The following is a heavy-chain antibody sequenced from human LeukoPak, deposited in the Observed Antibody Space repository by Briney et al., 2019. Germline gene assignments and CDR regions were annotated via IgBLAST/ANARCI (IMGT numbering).Heavy chain of an antibody. Sequence: GGSLSLSCAASGFTFSSYAMTWARQAPGKGLEWVSAISGSGGSTYYADSVKGRFTVSRDNSKNTLYLQMNSLRAEDTAVYYCAKAAAMVTAYYYYYYMDVWGKGTTVTVSS. J-gene: IGHJ6*03. CDR2: ISGSGGST. D-gene: IGHD5-18*01. V-gene: IGHV3-23*01. CDR3: AKAAAMVTAYYYYYYMDV. CDR1: GFTFSSYA.